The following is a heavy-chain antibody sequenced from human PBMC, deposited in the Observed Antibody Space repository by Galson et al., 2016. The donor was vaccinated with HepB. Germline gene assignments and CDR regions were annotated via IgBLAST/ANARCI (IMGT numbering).Heavy chain of an antibody. CDR1: GDTFNSYA. J-gene: IGHJ3*02. CDR3: ARAAGRGGKYWDAFEI. CDR2: IIPNFGST. D-gene: IGHD1-26*01. V-gene: IGHV1-69*06. Sequence: SVKVSCKASGDTFNSYAVSWVRQAPGQGPEWMGGIIPNFGSTNYAQKFQGRVTITADKSTSTTYMELSSLRSDDTAVYYCARAAGRGGKYWDAFEIWGPGTVVTVSS.